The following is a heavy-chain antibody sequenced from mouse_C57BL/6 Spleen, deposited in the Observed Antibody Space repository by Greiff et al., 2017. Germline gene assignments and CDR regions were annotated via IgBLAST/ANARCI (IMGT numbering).Heavy chain of an antibody. J-gene: IGHJ3*01. Sequence: QVQLQQSGAELVRPGTSVKVSCKASGYAFTNYLIEWVKQRPGQGLEWIGVINPGSGGTNYNEKFKGKATLTADKSSSTAYMQLSSLTSEDSAVYFCARGGYYGGSWFAYWGQGTLVTVSA. CDR2: INPGSGGT. CDR1: GYAFTNYL. V-gene: IGHV1-54*01. D-gene: IGHD1-1*01. CDR3: ARGGYYGGSWFAY.